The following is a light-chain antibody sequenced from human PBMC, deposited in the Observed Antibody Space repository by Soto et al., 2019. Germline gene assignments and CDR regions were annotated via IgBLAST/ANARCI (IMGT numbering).Light chain of an antibody. CDR2: LTS. J-gene: IGKJ1*01. CDR3: HQRQSWPRT. V-gene: IGKV3-11*01. CDR1: QAVNTR. Sequence: EIVLTQSPATLSSFPGDRVTLSCRASQAVNTRLAWYQHKPGQAPRLLIYLTSNRAAGIPARFSGSGSETDFTLTISDVEPADFAVYYCHQRQSWPRTFGQGTKVDIK.